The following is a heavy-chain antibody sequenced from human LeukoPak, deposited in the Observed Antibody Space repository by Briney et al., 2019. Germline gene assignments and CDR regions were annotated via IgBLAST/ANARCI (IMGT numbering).Heavy chain of an antibody. CDR2: ISYDGSNK. CDR1: GFTFSSYA. Sequence: PGGSLRLSCAASGFTFSSYAMHWVRQAPGKGLEWVAVISYDGSNKYYADSVKGRFTISRDNSKNTLYLQMNSLRAEDTAVYYWARDNHRYCSGGSCWYYFDYWGQGTLVTVSS. J-gene: IGHJ4*02. CDR3: ARDNHRYCSGGSCWYYFDY. D-gene: IGHD2-15*01. V-gene: IGHV3-30-3*01.